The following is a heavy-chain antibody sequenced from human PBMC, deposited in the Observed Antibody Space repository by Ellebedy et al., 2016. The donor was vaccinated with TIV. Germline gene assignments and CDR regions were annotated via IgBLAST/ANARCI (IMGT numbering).Heavy chain of an antibody. Sequence: AASVKVSCKASGGTFRSSAISWLRQARGQGLEWMGGIIPVFGTAKYAKNFQGRVTITADESTIKAFMALTSLRSDDTAVYYCASGRFCSSPTCPNAYVMGVWGQGTTVIVSS. V-gene: IGHV1-69*13. D-gene: IGHD2-2*01. CDR1: GGTFRSSA. CDR3: ASGRFCSSPTCPNAYVMGV. J-gene: IGHJ6*02. CDR2: IIPVFGTA.